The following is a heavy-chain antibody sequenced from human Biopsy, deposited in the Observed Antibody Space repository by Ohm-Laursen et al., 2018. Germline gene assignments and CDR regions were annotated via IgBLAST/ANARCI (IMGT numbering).Heavy chain of an antibody. CDR1: GFPFSTYA. CDR3: VRASIFGVATSGFYYYGMDV. J-gene: IGHJ6*02. CDR2: INGGGDGT. D-gene: IGHD3-3*01. V-gene: IGHV3-23*01. Sequence: SLRLSCAASGFPFSTYAMSWVRQTPGKGLEWVSSINGGGDGTFYADSVKGRFTISRDNSKNTLYLQMNSLSAEDTAVYYCVRASIFGVATSGFYYYGMDVWGQGTTVTVSS.